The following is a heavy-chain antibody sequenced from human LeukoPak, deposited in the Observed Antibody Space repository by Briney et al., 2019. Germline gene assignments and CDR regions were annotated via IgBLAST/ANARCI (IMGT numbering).Heavy chain of an antibody. CDR2: ISAYNGNT. Sequence: ASVKVSCKASGYTFTGYDMHWVRQAPGQGLEWMGWISAYNGNTNYAQKLQGRVTMTTDTATSTAYMELRSLRSDDTAVYYCAREPYDFWSGYYPPNFDYWGQGTLVTVFS. J-gene: IGHJ4*02. CDR1: GYTFTGYD. D-gene: IGHD3-3*01. CDR3: AREPYDFWSGYYPPNFDY. V-gene: IGHV1-18*04.